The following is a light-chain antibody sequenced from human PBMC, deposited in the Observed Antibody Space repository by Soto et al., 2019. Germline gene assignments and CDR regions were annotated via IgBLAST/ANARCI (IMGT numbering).Light chain of an antibody. J-gene: IGKJ4*01. Sequence: ELATTQSPATLSVSRGERATLSCRASQSFSSNVAWYQQKPGQAPRLLIYGTTTRVTGIPARFSGSGSGTEFTLTISSLQSEDFAVYYCQQYYNWPLTFGGGTKVDIK. V-gene: IGKV3-15*01. CDR2: GTT. CDR1: QSFSSN. CDR3: QQYYNWPLT.